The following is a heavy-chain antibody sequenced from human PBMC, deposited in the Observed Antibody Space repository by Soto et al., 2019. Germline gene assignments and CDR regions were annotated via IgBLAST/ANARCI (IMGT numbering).Heavy chain of an antibody. V-gene: IGHV4-59*08. Sequence: QVQLQESGPGLVKPSETLSLTCTVSGGSISYYYWSWIRQSPGKGLEWIGYIYYTGSTNYTPSLKSRVTTSVDTSKNQFSLKLNSLTAADTAVYYCARSGSYYYAFDIWGQGTMVTVSS. CDR1: GGSISYYY. D-gene: IGHD1-26*01. J-gene: IGHJ3*02. CDR2: IYYTGST. CDR3: ARSGSYYYAFDI.